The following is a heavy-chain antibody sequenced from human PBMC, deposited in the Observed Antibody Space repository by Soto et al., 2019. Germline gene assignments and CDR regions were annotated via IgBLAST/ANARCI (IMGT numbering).Heavy chain of an antibody. CDR1: GYTFTSYY. CDR3: ARADDYVWGSYRAPFDY. CDR2: INPSGGST. Sequence: GASVKVSCKASGYTFTSYYMHWVRQAPGQGLEWMGIINPSGGSTSYAQKFQGRVTMTRDTSTSTVYMELSSLRSEDTAVYYCARADDYVWGSYRAPFDYWGQGTLVTVSS. J-gene: IGHJ4*02. D-gene: IGHD3-16*01. V-gene: IGHV1-46*01.